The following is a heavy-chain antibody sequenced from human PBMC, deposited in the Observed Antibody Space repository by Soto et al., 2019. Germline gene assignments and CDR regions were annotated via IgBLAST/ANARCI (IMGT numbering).Heavy chain of an antibody. J-gene: IGHJ4*02. CDR3: ARGRSQTSFSFEY. Sequence: EVQLLESGGGLKQPGGSQRLSCTASGFSFSSYSMSWVRQAPGKGLEWVSLISASGDNAYYADSVRGRFTVSRDNSKSTLFLQMNSLRAVDTAVYYCARGRSQTSFSFEYWGQGTLVTVSS. V-gene: IGHV3-23*01. CDR2: ISASGDNA. CDR1: GFSFSSYS.